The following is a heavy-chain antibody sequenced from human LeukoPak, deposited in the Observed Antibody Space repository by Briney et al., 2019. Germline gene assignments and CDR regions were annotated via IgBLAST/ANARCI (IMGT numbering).Heavy chain of an antibody. J-gene: IGHJ4*02. D-gene: IGHD3-10*01. CDR3: AKGPLTVITMVRGVII. CDR1: GFTFSSYG. Sequence: GGSLRLSCAASGFTFSSYGMHWVRQAPGNGLEWVAVISYDGSNKYYADSVKGRFTISRDNSKNTLYLQMNSLRAEDTAVYYCAKGPLTVITMVRGVIIWGQGTLVTVSS. CDR2: ISYDGSNK. V-gene: IGHV3-30*18.